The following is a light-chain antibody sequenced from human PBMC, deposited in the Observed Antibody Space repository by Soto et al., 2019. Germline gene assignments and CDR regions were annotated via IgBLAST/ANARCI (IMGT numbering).Light chain of an antibody. CDR1: QSISSW. V-gene: IGKV1-5*01. CDR3: QQYNSYPIT. CDR2: DAS. Sequence: DIQMTQSPSTLSASVGDRVTITCRASQSISSWLAWYQQKPGKAPKLLIYDASSLESGVPSRFSGSGSGTEFTLTINSLQPDDSATYYCQQYNSYPITFGQGTRLEIK. J-gene: IGKJ5*01.